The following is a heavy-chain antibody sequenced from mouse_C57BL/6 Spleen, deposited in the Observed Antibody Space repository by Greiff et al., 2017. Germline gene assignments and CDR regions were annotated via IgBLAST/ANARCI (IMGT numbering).Heavy chain of an antibody. CDR3: ARENYGYAMDY. CDR1: GFTFSSYA. J-gene: IGHJ4*01. Sequence: EVQLVESGGGLVKPGGSLKLSCAASGFTFSSYAMSWVRQTPEKRLEWVATISDGGSYTYYPDNVKGRFTISRDNAKNNLYLQMSHLKSEDTAMYYCARENYGYAMDYWGQGTSVTVSS. V-gene: IGHV5-4*01. CDR2: ISDGGSYT. D-gene: IGHD1-1*02.